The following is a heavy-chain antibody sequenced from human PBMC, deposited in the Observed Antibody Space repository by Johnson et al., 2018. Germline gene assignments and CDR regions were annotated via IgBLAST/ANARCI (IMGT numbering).Heavy chain of an antibody. J-gene: IGHJ1*01. V-gene: IGHV1-8*01. CDR3: TSHPTEPSPEYFQH. D-gene: IGHD1-26*01. Sequence: QVQLVQSGAEIKKPGASVKVSCKASGYSHTSYDINWVRQVTGQGLEWMGWMNPKSGSGGNAQKLQDRVTMTRNISISTVYMELRSLTSEDTAIYYGTSHPTEPSPEYFQHGGQGTLVIVSS. CDR2: MNPKSGSG. CDR1: GYSHTSYD.